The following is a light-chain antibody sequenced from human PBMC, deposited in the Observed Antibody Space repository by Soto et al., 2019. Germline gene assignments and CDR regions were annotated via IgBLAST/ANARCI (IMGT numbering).Light chain of an antibody. Sequence: QSELTQPASVSRSPGQSLTISCTGTSSDVGGYNYVSWYQQHPGKAPKLMIYDVSNRPSGVSNRFSGSKSGNTASLTISGLQAEDEADYYCSSYTSSSTRVFGTGTKVTVL. CDR2: DVS. CDR3: SSYTSSSTRV. J-gene: IGLJ1*01. V-gene: IGLV2-14*01. CDR1: SSDVGGYNY.